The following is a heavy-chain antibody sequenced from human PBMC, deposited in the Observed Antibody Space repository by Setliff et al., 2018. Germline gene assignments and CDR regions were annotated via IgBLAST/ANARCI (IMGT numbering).Heavy chain of an antibody. CDR1: GYSISSGYI. D-gene: IGHD3-22*01. CDR3: ASLDYYDSGGYYIRDY. J-gene: IGHJ4*02. V-gene: IGHV4-38-2*02. Sequence: SETLSLTCTVSGYSISSGYIWGWIRQPPGKGLEWVGTVYYNGSTYYSPSLKSRVTISVDTSRNQFSLKLSSVTAADTAVYYCASLDYYDSGGYYIRDYWGQGTLVTVSS. CDR2: VYYNGST.